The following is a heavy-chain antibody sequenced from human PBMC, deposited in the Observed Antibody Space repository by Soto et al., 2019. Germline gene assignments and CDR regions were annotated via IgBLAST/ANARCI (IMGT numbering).Heavy chain of an antibody. CDR2: ISGESATI. Sequence: EVQLLESGGGLVQPGGSLRLSCAASGFTFASHPLSWVRQAPGKGLVWVSAISGESATIDYADSVKGRFTISRDYSHNTVYLPMNSLRADDTAVYHCVKLNWIDNNGYWGQGTLVTVSS. CDR3: VKLNWIDNNGY. J-gene: IGHJ4*02. V-gene: IGHV3-23*01. D-gene: IGHD1-20*01. CDR1: GFTFASHP.